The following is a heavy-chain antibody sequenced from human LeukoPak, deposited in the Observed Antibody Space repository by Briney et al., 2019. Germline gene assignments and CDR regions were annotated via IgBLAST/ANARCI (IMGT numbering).Heavy chain of an antibody. Sequence: ASVNVSCKASGYTFTSYGISWVRQAPGQGLEWMGWISAYNGNTNYAQKLQGRVTMTTDTSTSTAYMELRSLRSDDTAVYYCARDQAIAADPNWFDPWGQGTLVTVSS. D-gene: IGHD6-13*01. J-gene: IGHJ5*02. CDR3: ARDQAIAADPNWFDP. V-gene: IGHV1-18*04. CDR1: GYTFTSYG. CDR2: ISAYNGNT.